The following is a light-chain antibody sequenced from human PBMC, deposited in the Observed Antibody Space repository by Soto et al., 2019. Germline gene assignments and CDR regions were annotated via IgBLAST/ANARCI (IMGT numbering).Light chain of an antibody. Sequence: IVLTQSPAILSLSPGERATLSCRASQSVNTFLAWYQQKPGQAPRLLIYDASNRATGIPPRFSGSGSGTDFTLTISSLEPEDFVFYYRQQRSNWGITFGQGTRLEIK. V-gene: IGKV3-11*01. CDR1: QSVNTF. CDR2: DAS. J-gene: IGKJ5*01. CDR3: QQRSNWGIT.